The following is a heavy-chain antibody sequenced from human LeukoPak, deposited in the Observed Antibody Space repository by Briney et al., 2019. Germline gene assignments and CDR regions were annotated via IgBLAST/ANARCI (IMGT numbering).Heavy chain of an antibody. D-gene: IGHD4-23*01. V-gene: IGHV1-24*01. Sequence: GGSLRLSCAASGFTFSNYMMHWVRQAPGKGLEWMGGFDPEDGETIYAQKFQGRVTMTEDTSTDTAYMELSSLRSEDTAVYYCATGTVVTIDYWGQGTLVTVSS. CDR3: ATGTVVTIDY. CDR1: GFTFSNYM. CDR2: FDPEDGET. J-gene: IGHJ4*02.